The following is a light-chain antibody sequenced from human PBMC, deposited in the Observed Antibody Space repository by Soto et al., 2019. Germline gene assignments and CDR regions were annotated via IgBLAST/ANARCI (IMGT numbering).Light chain of an antibody. J-gene: IGKJ4*01. CDR1: QSVSKSY. Sequence: DIVLTQSPGTLSLSPGERAPLSCRASQSVSKSYIAWYQQRPGQPPRLLIFGASIRATGIPDRFSGSGSETDYTLTISRLEPEDFAVYYCQRYGSPLTFGGGTKVEI. V-gene: IGKV3-20*01. CDR2: GAS. CDR3: QRYGSPLT.